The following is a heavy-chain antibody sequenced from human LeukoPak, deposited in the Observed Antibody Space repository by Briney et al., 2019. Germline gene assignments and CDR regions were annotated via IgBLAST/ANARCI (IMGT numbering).Heavy chain of an antibody. V-gene: IGHV4-38-2*02. Sequence: SETLSLTCTVSGYSISSGYYWGWIRPPPGKGLEWIGSIYHSGSTYYNPSLKSRVTISVDTSKNQFSLKLSSVTAADTAVYYCARRLRRWLQFLYFDYWGQGTLVTVSS. J-gene: IGHJ4*02. D-gene: IGHD5-24*01. CDR2: IYHSGST. CDR3: ARRLRRWLQFLYFDY. CDR1: GYSISSGYY.